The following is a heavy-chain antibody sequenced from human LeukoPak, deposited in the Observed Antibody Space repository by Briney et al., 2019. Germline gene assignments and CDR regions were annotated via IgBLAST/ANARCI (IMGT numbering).Heavy chain of an antibody. CDR1: GGSISSGGYY. D-gene: IGHD4-17*01. CDR2: IYYSGST. J-gene: IGHJ2*01. V-gene: IGHV4-31*11. CDR3: ARDSTTVPRDGYWYFDL. Sequence: SETLSLTCAVSGGSISSGGYYWSWIRQHPGKGLEWIGYIYYSGSTYYNPSLKSRVTISVDTSKNQFSLKLSSVTAADTAVYYCARDSTTVPRDGYWYFDLWGRGTLVTVSS.